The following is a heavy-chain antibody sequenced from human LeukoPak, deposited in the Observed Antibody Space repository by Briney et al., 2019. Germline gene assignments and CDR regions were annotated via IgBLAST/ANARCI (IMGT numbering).Heavy chain of an antibody. D-gene: IGHD2-8*01. CDR2: IIPMFGTT. Sequence: GASVKVSCKASGGTFSRDAICWVRQAPGQGLEWMGEIIPMFGTTNYAQKFQGRVTITADKSTSIAYMELSSLRSEDTAVYFCARRHCTNGVCYDDRGAFDIWGQGTMVTVSS. J-gene: IGHJ3*02. CDR1: GGTFSRDA. V-gene: IGHV1-69*06. CDR3: ARRHCTNGVCYDDRGAFDI.